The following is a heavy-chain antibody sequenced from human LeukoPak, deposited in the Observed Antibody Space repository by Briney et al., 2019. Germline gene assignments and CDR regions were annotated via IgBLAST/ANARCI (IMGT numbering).Heavy chain of an antibody. CDR1: GFTFSSYA. J-gene: IGHJ3*02. D-gene: IGHD3-10*01. CDR2: ISYDGSNK. CDR3: ARDKGRGAFDI. V-gene: IGHV3-30*04. Sequence: GGSLRLSCAASGFTFSSYAMHWVRQAPGKGLEWVAVISYDGSNKYYADSVKGRFTISRDNSKNTLYLQMNSLRAEDTAVYYCARDKGRGAFDIWGQGTMVTVSS.